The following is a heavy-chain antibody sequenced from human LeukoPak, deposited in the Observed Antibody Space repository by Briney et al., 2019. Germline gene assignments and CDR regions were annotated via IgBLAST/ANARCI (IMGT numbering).Heavy chain of an antibody. J-gene: IGHJ5*02. D-gene: IGHD2-2*01. CDR1: GGSISSYY. V-gene: IGHV4-59*08. Sequence: PSETLSLTCTVSGGSISSYYWSWIRQPPGKGLEWIGYIYYSGSTNYNPSLKSRVTISVDTSKNQFSLKLSSVTAADTAVYYCARHGGVVPAASVNWFDPWGQGTLVTVSS. CDR3: ARHGGVVPAASVNWFDP. CDR2: IYYSGST.